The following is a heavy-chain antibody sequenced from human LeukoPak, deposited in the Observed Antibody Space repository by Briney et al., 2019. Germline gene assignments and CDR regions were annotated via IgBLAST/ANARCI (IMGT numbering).Heavy chain of an antibody. CDR2: ISGNGGST. Sequence: GGSLRLSCAASGFPFSSYAMSWVRQAPGKGLESVSTISGNGGSTYYADSVEGRFTISRDNSKNTLYLQMTSLRAEDTALYYCARVPAARWLDPWGQGTLVTVSS. J-gene: IGHJ5*02. V-gene: IGHV3-23*01. D-gene: IGHD2-2*01. CDR3: ARVPAARWLDP. CDR1: GFPFSSYA.